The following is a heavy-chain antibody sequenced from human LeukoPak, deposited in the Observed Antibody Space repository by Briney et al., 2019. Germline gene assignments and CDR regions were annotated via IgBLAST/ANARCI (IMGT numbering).Heavy chain of an antibody. V-gene: IGHV1-2*02. CDR3: ARRLSTWSEGWFDP. CDR2: IDPNSGGP. Sequence: ASVKVSCKASGYTFIDYYIHWVRQAPGQGLVWMGWIDPNSGGPHYTQKFQGRVTMTRDTSISTAYMELSGLTSDDTAVYYCARRLSTWSEGWFDPWGQGTLVTVSS. J-gene: IGHJ5*02. CDR1: GYTFIDYY. D-gene: IGHD6-13*01.